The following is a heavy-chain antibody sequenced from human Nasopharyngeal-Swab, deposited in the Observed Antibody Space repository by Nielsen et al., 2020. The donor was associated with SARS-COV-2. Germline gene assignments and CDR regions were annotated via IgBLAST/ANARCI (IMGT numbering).Heavy chain of an antibody. CDR1: GYTFTSYY. CDR3: ARVLPFRITGTSGMDV. V-gene: IGHV1-46*01. CDR2: INPTDGST. D-gene: IGHD1-7*01. Sequence: ASVKVAWEASGYTFTSYYLHWVRQAPGQGLGWMGIINPTDGSTSYAQKFEGRVTMTRVTSTSTVYMELNSLRSEDTAVYYCARVLPFRITGTSGMDVWGQGTTVTVSS. J-gene: IGHJ6*02.